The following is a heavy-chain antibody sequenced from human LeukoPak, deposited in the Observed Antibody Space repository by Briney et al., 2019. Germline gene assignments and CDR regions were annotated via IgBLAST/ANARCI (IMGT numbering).Heavy chain of an antibody. J-gene: IGHJ4*02. CDR1: GFTFSSYA. CDR3: AKSGSITMIVVVDN. V-gene: IGHV3-23*01. CDR2: ISGSGGST. Sequence: GGSLRLSCAASGFTFSSYAMSWVRQAPGKGLEWVSAISGSGGSTYYADSVKGWFTISRDNSKNTLYLQMNSLRAEDTAVYYCAKSGSITMIVVVDNWGQGTLVTVSS. D-gene: IGHD3-22*01.